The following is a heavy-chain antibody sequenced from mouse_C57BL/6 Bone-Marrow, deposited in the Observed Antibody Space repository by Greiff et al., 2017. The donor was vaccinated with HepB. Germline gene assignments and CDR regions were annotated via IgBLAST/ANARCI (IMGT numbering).Heavy chain of an antibody. V-gene: IGHV5-17*01. D-gene: IGHD1-1*01. CDR2: ISSGSSTI. CDR1: GFTFSDYG. Sequence: EVMLVESGGGLVKPGGSLKLSCAASGFTFSDYGMHWVRQAPEKGLEWVAYISSGSSTIYYADTVKGRFTISRDNAKNTLFLQMTSLRSEDTAMYYCARGVTRVVATDFDVWGTGTTVTVSS. CDR3: ARGVTRVVATDFDV. J-gene: IGHJ1*03.